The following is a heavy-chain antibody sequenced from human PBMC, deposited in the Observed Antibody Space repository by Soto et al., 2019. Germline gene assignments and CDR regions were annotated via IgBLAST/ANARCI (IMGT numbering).Heavy chain of an antibody. CDR1: GGTFSSYA. CDR2: IIPIFGTA. V-gene: IGHV1-69*01. J-gene: IGHJ5*02. Sequence: QVQLVQSGAEVKKPGSSVKVSCKASGGTFSSYAISWVRQAPGQGLEWMGGIIPIFGTANYEQKLQGRVTITADESTSTAYMVLSSLRSEDTAVYYCARGVTIFGVVIQNWFDPWGQGTLVTVSS. CDR3: ARGVTIFGVVIQNWFDP. D-gene: IGHD3-3*01.